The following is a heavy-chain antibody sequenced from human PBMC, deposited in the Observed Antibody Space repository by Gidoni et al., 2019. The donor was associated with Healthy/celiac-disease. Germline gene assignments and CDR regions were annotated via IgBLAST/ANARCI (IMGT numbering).Heavy chain of an antibody. CDR2: INPSGGST. J-gene: IGHJ4*02. Sequence: QVQLVQSGAEVKKPGASVKVSCTASGYTFTSYYMHWVRQAPGQGLEWMGIINPSGGSTSYAQKFQGRVTMTRDTSTSTVYMELSSLRSEDTAVYYCARVWRRLGELSLLFDYWGQGTLVTVSS. D-gene: IGHD3-16*02. V-gene: IGHV1-46*01. CDR1: GYTFTSYY. CDR3: ARVWRRLGELSLLFDY.